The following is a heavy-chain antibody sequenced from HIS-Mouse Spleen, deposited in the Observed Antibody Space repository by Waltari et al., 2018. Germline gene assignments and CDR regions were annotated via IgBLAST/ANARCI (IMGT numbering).Heavy chain of an antibody. CDR3: ARDSGSYSFWYFDL. J-gene: IGHJ2*01. CDR1: GGTFSRHA. CDR2: IIPIFGTA. Sequence: QVQLVQSGAEVKKPGSSVKVFCKASGGTFSRHATSRVRQAPGQGLEWMGGIIPIFGTANYAQKFQSRVTITADESTSKAYMVLSSLRSEDTAVYYCARDSGSYSFWYFDLWGRGTLVTVSS. V-gene: IGHV1-69*01. D-gene: IGHD1-26*01.